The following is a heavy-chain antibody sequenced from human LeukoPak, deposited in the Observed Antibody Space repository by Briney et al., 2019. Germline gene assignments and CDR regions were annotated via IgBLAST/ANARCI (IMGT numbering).Heavy chain of an antibody. Sequence: PGGSLRLSCAASGFTFSSYSMNWVRQAPGKGLEWVSSISGSSSYIYYADSVKGRFTISRDNAKNTLYLQMNSLRAEDTAVYYCAKRDGSGSYYDYWGQGTLVTVSS. J-gene: IGHJ4*02. V-gene: IGHV3-21*04. CDR2: ISGSSSYI. D-gene: IGHD3-10*01. CDR3: AKRDGSGSYYDY. CDR1: GFTFSSYS.